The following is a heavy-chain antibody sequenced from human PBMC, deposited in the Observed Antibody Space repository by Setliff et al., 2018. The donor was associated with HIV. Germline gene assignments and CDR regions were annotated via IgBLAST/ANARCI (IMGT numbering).Heavy chain of an antibody. CDR3: TKGAGFYGDYTFDH. CDR1: GASITSHY. Sequence: SETLSLTCTVSGASITSHYWSWIRQSPGRELEWIGYIYSTGSTNYNPSLQSRVSISMDASKNKFSLKVTSVTSADTAVYYCTKGAGFYGDYTFDHWGQGSQVTVSS. J-gene: IGHJ4*02. V-gene: IGHV4-59*11. D-gene: IGHD4-17*01. CDR2: IYSTGST.